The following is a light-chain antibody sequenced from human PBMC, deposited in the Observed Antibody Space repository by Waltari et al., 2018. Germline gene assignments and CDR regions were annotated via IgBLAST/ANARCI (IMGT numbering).Light chain of an antibody. CDR3: ALYMGSGIWV. Sequence: QTVVTQEPSLSCSPGGTVTFTCAFSSGSLSTTSYASWYQQTPGQAPRTLVYKANARSSGVPDRFSGSILGNTAALTITGAQADDESDYYCALYMGSGIWVFGGGTRLTVL. J-gene: IGLJ3*02. V-gene: IGLV8-61*01. CDR1: SGSLSTTSY. CDR2: KAN.